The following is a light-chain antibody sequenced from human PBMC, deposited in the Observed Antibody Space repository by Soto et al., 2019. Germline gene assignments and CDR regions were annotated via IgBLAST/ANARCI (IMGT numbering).Light chain of an antibody. V-gene: IGKV1-39*01. J-gene: IGKJ2*01. CDR3: QQSYSGLPMYT. CDR1: QNIENL. Sequence: DIQMTQSPSSLSASVGDRVTISCRASQNIENLLNWYPQKPGKAPKRLIYAASSLQTGVPSRFSGSGSGTDFTLTISSLQLEDFATYYCQQSYSGLPMYTFGQGTKLEI. CDR2: AAS.